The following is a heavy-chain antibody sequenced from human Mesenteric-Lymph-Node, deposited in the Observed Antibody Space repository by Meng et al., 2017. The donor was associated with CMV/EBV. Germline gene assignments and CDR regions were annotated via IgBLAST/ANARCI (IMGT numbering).Heavy chain of an antibody. CDR1: GYTFTDYY. Sequence: ASVKVSCKASGYTFTDYYLHWVRQAPGQGLEWMGWFDPNSGATNYAQKFQGRVTITRDTSISTAYMELSRLRSDDTAVYYCARDSHWGAAGREFDYWGQGTLVTVSS. D-gene: IGHD6-13*01. J-gene: IGHJ4*02. CDR3: ARDSHWGAAGREFDY. V-gene: IGHV1-2*02. CDR2: FDPNSGAT.